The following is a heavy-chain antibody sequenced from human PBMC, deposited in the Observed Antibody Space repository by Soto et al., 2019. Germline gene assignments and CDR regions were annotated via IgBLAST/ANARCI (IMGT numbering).Heavy chain of an antibody. Sequence: PGGSLRLSCSASGFTFTSYAMSWVRQAPGKGLEWVSGISGSGGDTKSADSVKGRFTISRDNFKNMLYLQMNTLRAEDTAVYYCATRDFWTLYKTGLDSLGQGTLVTVSS. CDR1: GFTFTSYA. J-gene: IGHJ4*02. D-gene: IGHD3-3*01. V-gene: IGHV3-23*01. CDR3: ATRDFWTLYKTGLDS. CDR2: ISGSGGDT.